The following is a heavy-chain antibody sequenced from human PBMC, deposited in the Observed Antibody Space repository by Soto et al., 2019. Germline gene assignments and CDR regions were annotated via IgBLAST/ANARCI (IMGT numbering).Heavy chain of an antibody. J-gene: IGHJ4*02. CDR1: GFIFSSYA. V-gene: IGHV3-23*01. D-gene: IGHD5-18*01. CDR3: AKDRDPRGYRESFDY. Sequence: EVQLLESGGGLVQPGGSLRLSCGASGFIFSSYAMSWVRQAPGKGLEWVSGVNGGGGSTDYADSVKGRFTISRDNSKNTLYLQMNSLRAEDTAVYYCAKDRDPRGYRESFDYWGQGTLVTVSS. CDR2: VNGGGGST.